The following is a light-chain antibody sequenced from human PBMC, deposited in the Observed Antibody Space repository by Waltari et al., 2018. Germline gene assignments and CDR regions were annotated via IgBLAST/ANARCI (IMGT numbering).Light chain of an antibody. CDR1: SSDVGTYKY. Sequence: QSALTQPRSVSGSPGQSVTISCTGTSSDVGTYKYVSWHQQHPGQAPKLIIFDVSKRPSGAPDRFSGSKSGDTASLTISGLQAEDEADYYCCSYTVSNTLLFGGGTKLTVL. J-gene: IGLJ3*02. V-gene: IGLV2-11*01. CDR3: CSYTVSNTLL. CDR2: DVS.